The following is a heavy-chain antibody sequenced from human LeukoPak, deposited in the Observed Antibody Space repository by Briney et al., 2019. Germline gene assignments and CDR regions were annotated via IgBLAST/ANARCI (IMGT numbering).Heavy chain of an antibody. Sequence: SETLSLTCTVSGGSISSYYWSWIRQPAGKGLEWIGYIYHSGSTYYNPSLKSRVTISVDRSKNQFSLKLSSVTAADTAVYYCARTDPEYNWFDPWGQGTLVTVSS. CDR2: IYHSGST. J-gene: IGHJ5*02. CDR1: GGSISSYY. D-gene: IGHD1-1*01. CDR3: ARTDPEYNWFDP. V-gene: IGHV4-59*06.